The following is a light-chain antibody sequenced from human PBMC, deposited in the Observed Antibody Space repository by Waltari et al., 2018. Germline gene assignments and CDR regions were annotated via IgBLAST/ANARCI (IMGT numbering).Light chain of an antibody. V-gene: IGKV3-15*01. CDR1: QSISTH. Sequence: EKVITQSPATLSVSPWERATLSCRASQSISTHLAWYQQKPGQAPRLLIYGASTRATGIPARFSGSGSGTDFTLSISSLQSEDFAIYYCQQYNNWPRTFGQGTKVEIK. J-gene: IGKJ1*01. CDR2: GAS. CDR3: QQYNNWPRT.